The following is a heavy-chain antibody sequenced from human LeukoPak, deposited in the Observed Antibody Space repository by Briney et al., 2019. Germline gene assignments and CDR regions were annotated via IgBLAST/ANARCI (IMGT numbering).Heavy chain of an antibody. CDR1: GFTFSTYN. V-gene: IGHV3-21*06. J-gene: IGHJ4*02. D-gene: IGHD7-27*01. Sequence: GGSLRLSCAASGFTFSTYNMNWIRQAPEKGLEWVSSITTGSTDIYYADSLKGRFTISRDDAKNSVYLQMNSLRVEDTAVYYCARDLPGVPIDHWGQGILVTVSS. CDR3: ARDLPGVPIDH. CDR2: ITTGSTDI.